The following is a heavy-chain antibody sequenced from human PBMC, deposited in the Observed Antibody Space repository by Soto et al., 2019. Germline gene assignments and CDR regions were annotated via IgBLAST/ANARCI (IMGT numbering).Heavy chain of an antibody. CDR2: ISSSSSYT. CDR1: GFTFSDYY. D-gene: IGHD3-3*02. CDR3: AISCISATSQTSSDY. J-gene: IGHJ4*02. Sequence: GGSLRLSCAASGFTFSDYYMSWIRQAPGKGLEWVSYISSSSSYTNYADSVKGRFTISRDNSKDTLYLQMNRLKAEDTAVYYCAISCISATSQTSSDYLGQ. V-gene: IGHV3-11*03.